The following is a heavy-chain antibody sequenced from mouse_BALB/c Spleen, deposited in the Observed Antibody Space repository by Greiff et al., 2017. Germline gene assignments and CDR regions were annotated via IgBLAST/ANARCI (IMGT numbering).Heavy chain of an antibody. J-gene: IGHJ3*01. CDR2: IDPENGDT. CDR1: GFNIKDYY. D-gene: IGHD1-1*01. Sequence: VHVKQSGAELVRSGASVKLSCTASGFNIKDYYKHWVKQRPEQGLEWIGWIDPENGDTEYAPKFQGKATMTADTSSNTAYLQLSSLTSEDTAVYYCARNYGSSYWFAYWGQGTLVTVSA. V-gene: IGHV14-4*02. CDR3: ARNYGSSYWFAY.